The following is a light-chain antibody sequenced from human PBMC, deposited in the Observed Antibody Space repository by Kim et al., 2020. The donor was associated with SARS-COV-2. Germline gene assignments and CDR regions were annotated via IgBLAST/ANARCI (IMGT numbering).Light chain of an antibody. CDR2: GAF. CDR1: QSVSSSY. CDR3: QQYGSSPPWT. Sequence: PVETATLSCRASQSVSSSYLAWYQQKPGQAPSLLIYGAFSRATGIPDRFSDSGSGTDFTLTISRLEPEEFAVYDCQQYGSSPPWTYAQGTKLDIK. J-gene: IGKJ1*01. V-gene: IGKV3-20*01.